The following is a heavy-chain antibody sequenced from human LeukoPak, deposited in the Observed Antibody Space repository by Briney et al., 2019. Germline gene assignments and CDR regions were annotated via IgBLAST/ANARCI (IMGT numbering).Heavy chain of an antibody. CDR2: INPKSGGT. D-gene: IGHD1-14*01. V-gene: IGHV1-2*02. CDR3: ARAYTTYDAFDV. Sequence: GASVKVSCKASGYTFTDYYMRWVRQAPGQGLEWMGWINPKSGGTNYAQKFQGRVTMTRDTSINTAYMELSSLTSDDTAVYYCARAYTTYDAFDVWGQGTMVTVSS. J-gene: IGHJ3*01. CDR1: GYTFTDYY.